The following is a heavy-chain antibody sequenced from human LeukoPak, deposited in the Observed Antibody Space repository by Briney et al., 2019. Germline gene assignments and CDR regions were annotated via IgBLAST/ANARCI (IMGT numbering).Heavy chain of an antibody. V-gene: IGHV3-23*01. CDR2: ICGSGGNT. J-gene: IGHJ4*02. Sequence: GGSLRLSCAASGFTFSSYDMSWVRQAPGKGLEWVSAICGSGGNTYYADSVKGRFTISRDNSKNTLYLQMNSLRAEDTAVYYCAKDPFSDADAITFGGDPYWGQGTLVTVSS. CDR3: AKDPFSDADAITFGGDPY. D-gene: IGHD3-16*01. CDR1: GFTFSSYD.